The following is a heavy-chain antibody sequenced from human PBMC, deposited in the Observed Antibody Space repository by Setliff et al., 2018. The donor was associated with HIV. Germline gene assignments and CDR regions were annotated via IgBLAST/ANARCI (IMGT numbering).Heavy chain of an antibody. V-gene: IGHV1-46*01. CDR2: INPSGGST. D-gene: IGHD1-1*01. CDR1: SHPTSYY. J-gene: IGHJ4*02. Sequence: ASVKVSCKPYSHPTSYYMHWVRQVPGIGLQWMGVINPSGGSTSYAQKFQGRVTMTRDTSTSTVYMELSSLRSEDTAVYYCARQLSNSLESWGQGTPVTAPQ. CDR3: ARQLSNSLES.